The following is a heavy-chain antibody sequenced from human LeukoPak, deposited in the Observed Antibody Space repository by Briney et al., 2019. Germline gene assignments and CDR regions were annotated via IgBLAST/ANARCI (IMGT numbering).Heavy chain of an antibody. CDR1: GLTFSDFY. CDR2: ISSGGNTV. Sequence: PGGSLRLSCEASGLTFSDFYMSWMRQAPGKGLEWVSYISSGGNTVYADSVKGRFTTSRDNAKNSLYLQMNSLRAEDTAVYYCVRPPQSYYYYYMDVWGKGTTVTVSS. D-gene: IGHD2-21*01. CDR3: VRPPQSYYYYYMDV. V-gene: IGHV3-11*01. J-gene: IGHJ6*03.